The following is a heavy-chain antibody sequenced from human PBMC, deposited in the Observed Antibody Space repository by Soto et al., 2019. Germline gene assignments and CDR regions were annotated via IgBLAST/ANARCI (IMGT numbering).Heavy chain of an antibody. D-gene: IGHD2-15*01. Sequence: EVHLVESGGGLIQPGGSLTLSCAASGFAVSNTYMSWVRQAPGRGLEWVSFIYSDGTTCYADSVKGRFTISRDTSKNTLSLQMNSLRAEDTAVYYCARDCCGGSCYPALGAWGQGTLVTVSS. CDR1: GFAVSNTY. CDR2: IYSDGTT. CDR3: ARDCCGGSCYPALGA. J-gene: IGHJ5*02. V-gene: IGHV3-53*01.